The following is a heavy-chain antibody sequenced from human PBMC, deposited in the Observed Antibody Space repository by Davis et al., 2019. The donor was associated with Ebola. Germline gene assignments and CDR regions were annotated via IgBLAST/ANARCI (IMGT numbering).Heavy chain of an antibody. D-gene: IGHD3-22*01. V-gene: IGHV1-69*13. CDR3: ARDPPSYDSSGPGD. CDR2: IIPIFGTA. Sequence: SVKVSCKASGGTFSSYAISWVRQAPGQGLEWMGGIIPIFGTANYAQKFQGRVTITADESTSTAYMELGSLRSEDTAVYYCARDPPSYDSSGPGDWGQGTLVTVSS. CDR1: GGTFSSYA. J-gene: IGHJ4*02.